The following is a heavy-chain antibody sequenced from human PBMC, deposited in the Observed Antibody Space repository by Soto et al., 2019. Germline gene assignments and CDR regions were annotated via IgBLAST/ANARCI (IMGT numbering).Heavy chain of an antibody. CDR1: GFTFSSYS. J-gene: IGHJ3*02. Sequence: GSLRLSCAASGFTFSSYSMNWVRQAPGKGLEWVSSISSSSSYIYYADSVKGRFTISRDNAKNSLYLQMNSLRAEETAVYYCAREAEAAGDAFDIWGQGKMVTVSS. V-gene: IGHV3-21*01. CDR2: ISSSSSYI. CDR3: AREAEAAGDAFDI. D-gene: IGHD6-13*01.